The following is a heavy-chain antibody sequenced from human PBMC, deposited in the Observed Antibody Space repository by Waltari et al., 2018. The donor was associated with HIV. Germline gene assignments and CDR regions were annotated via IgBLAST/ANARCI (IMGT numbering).Heavy chain of an antibody. D-gene: IGHD3-16*01. CDR1: GFTFSSSW. J-gene: IGHJ4*02. CDR2: RNSEGRNK. CDR3: ASLYNYVWGSPPPFDY. V-gene: IGHV3-74*03. Sequence: EVQLVESGGGLVQPGGSLRLSCAASGFTFSSSWMHWVRQAPGKGVVWVPRRNSEGRNKTYAYHGKGSFTISIEEAKNTVDLQMNRLRAEERAMYYGASLYNYVWGSPPPFDYWGQGTLVNVSS.